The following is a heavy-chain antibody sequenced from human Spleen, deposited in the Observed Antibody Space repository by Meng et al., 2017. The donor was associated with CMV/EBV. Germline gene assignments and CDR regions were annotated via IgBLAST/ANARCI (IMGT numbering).Heavy chain of an antibody. D-gene: IGHD2-21*02. Sequence: SGFTFSGSAIHCVRQAPVKGLEWVGRIRSKTSAYPAAYASSVKGRFTISRDDSKNTAYLQMDSLEIEDTAVYYCAKDLRLPYPTLFDYWGQGTLVTVSS. CDR3: AKDLRLPYPTLFDY. V-gene: IGHV3-73*01. CDR1: GFTFSGSA. CDR2: IRSKTSAYPA. J-gene: IGHJ4*02.